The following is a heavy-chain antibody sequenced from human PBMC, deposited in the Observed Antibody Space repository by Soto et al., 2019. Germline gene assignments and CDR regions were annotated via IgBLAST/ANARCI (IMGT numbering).Heavy chain of an antibody. D-gene: IGHD2-2*01. CDR1: GYAFFSFW. V-gene: IGHV5-10-1*01. CDR3: ARRYCSRADCYSDS. CDR2: IDPGDSSA. J-gene: IGHJ4*02. Sequence: GESLKISCHGSGYAFFSFWIVWVRQVPGKGLEWVGRIDPGDSSATYSPTFQGHVTISADRSTRSAYLQWRSLRASDTAIYFRARRYCSRADCYSDSWGQGSLVTVSS.